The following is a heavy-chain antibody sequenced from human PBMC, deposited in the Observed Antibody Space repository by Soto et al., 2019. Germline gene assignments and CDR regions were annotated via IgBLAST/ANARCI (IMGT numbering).Heavy chain of an antibody. J-gene: IGHJ5*02. CDR1: GGTFSSYA. CDR2: IIPIFGTA. Sequence: QVQLVQSGAEVKKPGSSVKVSCKASGGTFSSYAISWVRQAPGQGLEWMGGIIPIFGTANYAQKFQGRVTITADESTSTAYMELSSLRSEDTAVYYCARDPPRGYSGYDWVNWFDPWGQGTLGTVSS. CDR3: ARDPPRGYSGYDWVNWFDP. V-gene: IGHV1-69*01. D-gene: IGHD5-12*01.